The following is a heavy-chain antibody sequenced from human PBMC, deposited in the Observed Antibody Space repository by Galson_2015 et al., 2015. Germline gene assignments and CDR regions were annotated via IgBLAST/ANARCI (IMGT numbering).Heavy chain of an antibody. CDR2: ISYDGSNK. CDR3: ARASLFSLPYSYGPTFDY. CDR1: GFTFSSYA. D-gene: IGHD5-18*01. J-gene: IGHJ4*02. Sequence: SLRLSCAASGFTFSSYAMHWVRQAPGKGLEWVAVISYDGSNKYYADSVKGRFTISRDNSKNTLYLQMNSLRAEDTAVYYCARASLFSLPYSYGPTFDYWGQGTLVTVSS. V-gene: IGHV3-30-3*01.